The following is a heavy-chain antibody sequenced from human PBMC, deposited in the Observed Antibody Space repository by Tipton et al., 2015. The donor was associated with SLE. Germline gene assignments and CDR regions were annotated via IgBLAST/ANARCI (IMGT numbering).Heavy chain of an antibody. J-gene: IGHJ5*02. Sequence: TLSLTCTVSGDSIISGAYYLSWVRQHPGRGLEWLAYIFYSGSTYYNPSLKSRLNISVDRSNNQFSLKLTSVTAADTAVYYCARVGAASGARYFDPWGQGMLVTVSS. CDR2: IFYSGST. CDR3: ARVGAASGARYFDP. D-gene: IGHD3-16*01. CDR1: GDSIISGAYY. V-gene: IGHV4-31*03.